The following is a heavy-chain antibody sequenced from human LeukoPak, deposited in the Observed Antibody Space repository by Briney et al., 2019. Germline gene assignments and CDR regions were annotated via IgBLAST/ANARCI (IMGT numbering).Heavy chain of an antibody. CDR1: GFTFSSYE. CDR2: ISSSGSTI. CDR3: AREIRYCSGSKCYLFDY. V-gene: IGHV3-48*03. Sequence: GSLRLSCAASGFTFSSYEMNWVRQAPGKGLELVSYISSSGSTIYYADSVKGRFTISRDNAKNSLYLQMNSLRAEDTAVYYCAREIRYCSGSKCYLFDYWGQGTLVTVSS. J-gene: IGHJ4*02. D-gene: IGHD2-15*01.